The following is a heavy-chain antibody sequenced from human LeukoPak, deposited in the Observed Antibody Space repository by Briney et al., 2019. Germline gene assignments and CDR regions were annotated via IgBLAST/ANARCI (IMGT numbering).Heavy chain of an antibody. J-gene: IGHJ4*02. CDR3: ARDAGGYYPDY. Sequence: GGSLRLSCAASGFTFSGSAMSWVRQAPGEGLEWVSLISYSGANSYYTDSVRGRFTISRDNSKDTLFLQMNSLRAEDTAIYYCARDAGGYYPDYWGQGTLVTVSS. CDR2: ISYSGANS. CDR1: GFTFSGSA. V-gene: IGHV3-23*01. D-gene: IGHD3-22*01.